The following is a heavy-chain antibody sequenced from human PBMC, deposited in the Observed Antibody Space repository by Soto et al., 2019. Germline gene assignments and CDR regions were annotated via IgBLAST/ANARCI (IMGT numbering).Heavy chain of an antibody. D-gene: IGHD6-6*01. V-gene: IGHV1-18*01. J-gene: IGHJ4*02. CDR1: GYGFTTYG. CDR2: ISAHNGNT. Sequence: QVHLVQSGAEVKKPGASVKVSCKGSGYGFTTYGITWVRQAPGQGLEWMAWISAHNGNTNYAQKLQGRVTVTRDTSTSTAYMELMSLRSDDTAVYYGARGRDGDYWGQGALVTVSS. CDR3: ARGRDGDY.